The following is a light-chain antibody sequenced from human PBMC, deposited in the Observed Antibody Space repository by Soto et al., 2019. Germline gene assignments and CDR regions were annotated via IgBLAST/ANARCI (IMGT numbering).Light chain of an antibody. V-gene: IGKV1-39*01. CDR1: QTINNY. CDR3: QECITAPLT. CDR2: AAS. Sequence: DIQMTQPPSSLSASVGDRVTITCRASQTINNYLNWYQPKPGKAPKLLIYAASSLQRGLPSRFSGSGSGTDFALTISSLHAEDSATYFCQECITAPLTFSGGPKVEVK. J-gene: IGKJ4*01.